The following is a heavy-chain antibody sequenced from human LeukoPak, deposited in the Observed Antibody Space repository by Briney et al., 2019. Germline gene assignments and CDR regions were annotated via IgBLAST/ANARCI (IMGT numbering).Heavy chain of an antibody. J-gene: IGHJ4*02. V-gene: IGHV4-34*01. CDR3: ARVGYCSGGSCHTFDY. CDR1: GGSFSGYY. Sequence: SETLSLTCAVYGGSFSGYYWSWIRQPPGKGLEWIGEINHSGSTNYNPSLKSRVTISVDRSKNQFSLKLSSVTAADTAVYYCARVGYCSGGSCHTFDYWGQGTLVTVSS. CDR2: INHSGST. D-gene: IGHD2-15*01.